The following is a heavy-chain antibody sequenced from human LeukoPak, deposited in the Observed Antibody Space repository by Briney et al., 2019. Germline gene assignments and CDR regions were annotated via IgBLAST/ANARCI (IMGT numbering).Heavy chain of an antibody. CDR3: ARDRGIDYYGSGSYYRHYYYYMDV. CDR1: GYTFTGYY. CDR2: INPNSGGT. Sequence: ASVKVSCKASGYTFTGYYMHWVRQAPGQGLEWMGWINPNSGGTNYAQKFQGRVTMTRDTSISIAYMELSRLRSDDTAVYYCARDRGIDYYGSGSYYRHYYYYMDVWGKGTTVTISS. J-gene: IGHJ6*03. D-gene: IGHD3-10*01. V-gene: IGHV1-2*02.